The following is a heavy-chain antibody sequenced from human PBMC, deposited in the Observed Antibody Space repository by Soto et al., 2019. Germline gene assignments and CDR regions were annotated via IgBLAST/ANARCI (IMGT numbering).Heavy chain of an antibody. D-gene: IGHD1-26*01. J-gene: IGHJ6*02. Sequence: GESLKISCKGSGYSFTSYWIGWVRQMPGKGLEWMGIIYPGDSDTRYSPSFQGQVTISADKSISTAYLQWSSLKASDTAMYYCARQRTTCIVGATPDYYGMDVWGQGTTVTVSS. V-gene: IGHV5-51*01. CDR3: ARQRTTCIVGATPDYYGMDV. CDR1: GYSFTSYW. CDR2: IYPGDSDT.